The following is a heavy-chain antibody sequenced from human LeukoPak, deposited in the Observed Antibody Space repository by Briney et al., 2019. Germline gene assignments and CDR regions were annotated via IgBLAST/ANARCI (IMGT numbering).Heavy chain of an antibody. CDR1: GFTFSSYS. CDR3: ARRFGRKFGERFYYYHYMDV. J-gene: IGHJ6*03. D-gene: IGHD3-10*01. Sequence: GSLRLSCAASGFTFSSYSMKWVRQAPGKGLEWIGEINHSGSTNYNPSLKSRVTISVDTSKNQFSLRLTSVTAADTAVYYCARRFGRKFGERFYYYHYMDVWGKGTTVTISS. V-gene: IGHV4-34*01. CDR2: INHSGST.